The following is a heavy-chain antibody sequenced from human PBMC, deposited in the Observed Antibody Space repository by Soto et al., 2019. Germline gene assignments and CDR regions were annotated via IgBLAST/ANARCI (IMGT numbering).Heavy chain of an antibody. Sequence: TSETLSLTCTVSGGSIRSSSYYWGWIRQPPGKGLEWIGSIYYSGSTYYNPSLKSRVTISVDTSKNQFSLKLSSVTAADTAVYYCARHPSYYYDSSGYLNWFYPWGQGTLVTVSS. D-gene: IGHD3-22*01. CDR1: GGSIRSSSYY. CDR2: IYYSGST. V-gene: IGHV4-39*01. CDR3: ARHPSYYYDSSGYLNWFYP. J-gene: IGHJ5*02.